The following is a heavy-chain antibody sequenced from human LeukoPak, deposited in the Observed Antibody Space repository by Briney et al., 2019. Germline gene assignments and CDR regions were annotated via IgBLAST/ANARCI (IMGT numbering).Heavy chain of an antibody. Sequence: ASVKVSCKASGYTFTGYYMHWVRQAPGQGLEWMGWINPNSGGTNYAQKFQGRVTMTRDTSISTAYMELSRLRSDDTAVYYCASLHMGITIFGAVSSRENAFDIWGQGTMVTVSS. V-gene: IGHV1-2*02. CDR3: ASLHMGITIFGAVSSRENAFDI. CDR2: INPNSGGT. D-gene: IGHD3-3*01. J-gene: IGHJ3*02. CDR1: GYTFTGYY.